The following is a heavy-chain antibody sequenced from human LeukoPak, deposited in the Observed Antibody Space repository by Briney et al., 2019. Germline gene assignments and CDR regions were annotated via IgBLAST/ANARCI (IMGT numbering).Heavy chain of an antibody. J-gene: IGHJ4*02. Sequence: SETLSLTCSVSGDTISTSDHYWGWIRQPPGKGLEWIGSIYYTGNTYYNPSLKSRVTISVDTSKNQFSLKLSSVTAADTAVYYCARHGPPITMVRGVKWGRSNYFDYWGQGTLVTVSS. CDR2: IYYTGNT. CDR1: GDTISTSDHY. D-gene: IGHD3-10*01. CDR3: ARHGPPITMVRGVKWGRSNYFDY. V-gene: IGHV4-39*01.